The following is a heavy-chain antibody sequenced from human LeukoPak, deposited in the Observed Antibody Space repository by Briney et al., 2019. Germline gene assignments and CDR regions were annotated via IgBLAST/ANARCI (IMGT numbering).Heavy chain of an antibody. Sequence: PSETLSLTCTVSGGSISSSSCYWGWIRQPPGKGLEWIGSIYYSGSTYYNPSLKSRVTISVDTSKNQFSLKLSSVTAADTAVYYCARGRGVWGSYRPNWFDPWGQGTLVTVSS. V-gene: IGHV4-39*01. D-gene: IGHD3-16*02. J-gene: IGHJ5*02. CDR1: GGSISSSSCY. CDR2: IYYSGST. CDR3: ARGRGVWGSYRPNWFDP.